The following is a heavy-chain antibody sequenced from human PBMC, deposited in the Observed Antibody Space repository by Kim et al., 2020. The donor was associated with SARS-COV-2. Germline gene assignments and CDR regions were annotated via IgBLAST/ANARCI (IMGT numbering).Heavy chain of an antibody. V-gene: IGHV3-48*03. CDR3: ARATYSSGWFDY. J-gene: IGHJ4*02. Sequence: YYADSVKGRFTISRDNAKNSLYLQMNSLRAEDTAVYYCARATYSSGWFDYWGQGTLVTVSS. D-gene: IGHD6-19*01.